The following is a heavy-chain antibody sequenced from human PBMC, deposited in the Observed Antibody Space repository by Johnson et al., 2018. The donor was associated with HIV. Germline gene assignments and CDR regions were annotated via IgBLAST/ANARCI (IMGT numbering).Heavy chain of an antibody. D-gene: IGHD4-23*01. CDR2: ISYDGSNK. CDR3: AKSPGKDHGGNSGGIDI. CDR1: GFTFSDYY. J-gene: IGHJ3*02. Sequence: QMLLVESGGGLVKPGGSLRLSCAASGFTFSDYYMNWIRQAPGKGLEWVAVISYDGSNKYSPDSVKGRFTISRDNSKNTMYLQMNSLRAEDTAVYYCAKSPGKDHGGNSGGIDIWGQGTMVTVSA. V-gene: IGHV3-30*18.